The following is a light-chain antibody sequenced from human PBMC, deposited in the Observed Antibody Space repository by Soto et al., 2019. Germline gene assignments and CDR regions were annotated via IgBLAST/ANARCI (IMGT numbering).Light chain of an antibody. CDR2: GAS. CDR1: QSLRRTY. J-gene: IGKJ1*01. Sequence: PGERATLSCRASQSLRRTYVAWYQHKPGQAPRLLIYGASFRATGISDRFSGRGSGTDFTLSISRLEPEDSAVYYCQQYVTSPRTFGLGTKVDI. CDR3: QQYVTSPRT. V-gene: IGKV3-20*01.